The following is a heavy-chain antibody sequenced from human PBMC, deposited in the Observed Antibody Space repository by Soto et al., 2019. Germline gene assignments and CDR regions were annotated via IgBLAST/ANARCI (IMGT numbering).Heavy chain of an antibody. Sequence: QVQLVESGGGVVQPGRSLRLSCSASGFTFSSHGMHWARQAPGKGLEWVAVIWYDGSNKYYADSVKGRFTISRDNSKNTLYLLMSSLRAEDTAVYYCARAYYYDSGAYQNAFDIWGQGTMVTVSS. CDR3: ARAYYYDSGAYQNAFDI. CDR2: IWYDGSNK. CDR1: GFTFSSHG. V-gene: IGHV3-33*01. J-gene: IGHJ3*02. D-gene: IGHD3-22*01.